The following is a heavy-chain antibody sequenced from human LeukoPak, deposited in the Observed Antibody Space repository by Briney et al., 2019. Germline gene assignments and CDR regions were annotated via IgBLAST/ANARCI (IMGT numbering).Heavy chain of an antibody. J-gene: IGHJ4*02. CDR1: GFTFSSYA. CDR2: ISGSGGST. Sequence: GGSLRLSCAASGFTFSSYAMSWVRQAPGKGLEWVSAISGSGGSTYYADSVKGRFTISRDNSKNTLYLQMNSLRAEDTAVYYCAKDTTNSNGAELGDWGQGTLVTVSS. D-gene: IGHD4-11*01. V-gene: IGHV3-23*01. CDR3: AKDTTNSNGAELGD.